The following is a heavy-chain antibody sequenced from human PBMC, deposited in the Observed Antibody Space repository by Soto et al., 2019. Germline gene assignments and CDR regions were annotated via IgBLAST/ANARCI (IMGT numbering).Heavy chain of an antibody. D-gene: IGHD4-17*01. CDR2: INHSGST. V-gene: IGHV4-34*01. J-gene: IGHJ6*02. CDR3: ARIPYGGKRYYYYGMDV. Sequence: SETLSLTCAVYGGSFIGYYWGWIRQPPGKGLEWIGEINHSGSTNYNPSLKSRVTISVDTSKNQFSLKLSSVTAADTAVYYCARIPYGGKRYYYYGMDVWGQGTTVT. CDR1: GGSFIGYY.